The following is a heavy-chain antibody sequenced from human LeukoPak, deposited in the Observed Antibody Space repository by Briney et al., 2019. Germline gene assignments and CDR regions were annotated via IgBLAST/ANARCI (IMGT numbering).Heavy chain of an antibody. CDR3: AREGGYNPGAFDI. J-gene: IGHJ3*02. CDR1: GYTFTGYY. D-gene: IGHD5-24*01. Sequence: ASVKVSCKASGYTFTGYYMHLVRQAPGQGLEWMGWINPNSGGTNYAQKFQGRVTMTRDTSISTAYMELSRLRSDDTAVYYCAREGGYNPGAFDIWGQGTMVTVSS. V-gene: IGHV1-2*02. CDR2: INPNSGGT.